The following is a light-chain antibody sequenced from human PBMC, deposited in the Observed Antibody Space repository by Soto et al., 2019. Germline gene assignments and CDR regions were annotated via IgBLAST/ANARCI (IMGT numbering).Light chain of an antibody. J-gene: IGKJ1*01. CDR3: QPRSNWPWT. Sequence: EIVLTQSPATLSFSPGDGATLSCRASQDIYTALAWYQQRPGQAPRLLIYDASTRPTGIPARFRGGGSGTDFTLTISSLEPEDFAIYYCQPRSNWPWTFGQGTKVEIK. V-gene: IGKV3D-11*01. CDR1: QDIYTA. CDR2: DAS.